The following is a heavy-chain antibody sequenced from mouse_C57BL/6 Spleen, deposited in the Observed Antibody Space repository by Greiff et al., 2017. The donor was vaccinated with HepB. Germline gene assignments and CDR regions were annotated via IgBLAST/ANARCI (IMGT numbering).Heavy chain of an antibody. J-gene: IGHJ2*01. V-gene: IGHV14-4*01. Sequence: EVQLQQSGAELVRPGASVKLSCTASGFNIKDDYMHWVKQRPEQGLEWIGWIDPENGDTEYASKFQGKATITADTSSNTAYLQLSSLTSEDTAVYYCTTEENFYFDYWGQGTTLTVSS. CDR2: IDPENGDT. CDR1: GFNIKDDY. CDR3: TTEENFYFDY.